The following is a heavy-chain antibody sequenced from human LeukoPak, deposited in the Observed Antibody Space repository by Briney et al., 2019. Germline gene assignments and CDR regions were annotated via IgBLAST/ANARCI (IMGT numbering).Heavy chain of an antibody. CDR2: ISSSGSTI. V-gene: IGHV3-11*01. J-gene: IGHJ6*02. CDR3: ASYSGSYSANYYYGMDV. Sequence: GGSLRLSCAASGFTFSDYYMSWIRQAPGKGLEWVSYISSSGSTIYYADSVKGRFTISRHNSKNTLYLQMNSLRAEDTAVYYCASYSGSYSANYYYGMDVWGQGTTVTVSS. CDR1: GFTFSDYY. D-gene: IGHD1-26*01.